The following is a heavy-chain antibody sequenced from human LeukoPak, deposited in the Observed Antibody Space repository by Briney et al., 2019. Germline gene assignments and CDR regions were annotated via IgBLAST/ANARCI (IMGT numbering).Heavy chain of an antibody. V-gene: IGHV4-59*01. D-gene: IGHD3-3*01. CDR1: GGSISSYY. J-gene: IGHJ3*02. Sequence: PSETLSLTCTVSGGSISSYYWSWIRQPPGKGLEWIGYIYYSGSTNYNPSLKSRVATSVDTSKNQFSLKLSSVTAADTAVYYCARDSAYYDFWSGYYTPYAFDIWGQGTMVTVSS. CDR2: IYYSGST. CDR3: ARDSAYYDFWSGYYTPYAFDI.